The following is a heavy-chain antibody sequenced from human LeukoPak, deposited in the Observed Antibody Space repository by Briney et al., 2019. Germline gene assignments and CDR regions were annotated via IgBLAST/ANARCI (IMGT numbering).Heavy chain of an antibody. CDR3: AKDRVTTVLELDAFDI. J-gene: IGHJ3*02. CDR1: GFTFSSYG. CDR2: ISYDGSNK. Sequence: GGSLRLSCAASGFTFSSYGMHWVRQAPGKGLEWVAVISYDGSNKYYADSVKGRFTISRDNSKNTLYLQMNSLRAEDTAVYYCAKDRVTTVLELDAFDIWGQGTMVTVSS. V-gene: IGHV3-30*18. D-gene: IGHD4-17*01.